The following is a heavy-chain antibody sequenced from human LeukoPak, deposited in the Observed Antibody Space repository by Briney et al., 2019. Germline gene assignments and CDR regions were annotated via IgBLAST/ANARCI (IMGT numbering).Heavy chain of an antibody. CDR2: ISYDGSNK. J-gene: IGHJ4*02. CDR1: GFTFSSYA. V-gene: IGHV3-30-3*01. D-gene: IGHD2-21*01. Sequence: GGSLRLSCAASGFTFSSYAMHWVRQAPGKGLEWVAVISYDGSNKYYADSVKGRFTISRDNSKNTLYLQMNSLRAEDTAVYYCARGLCGSDCYDYWGQGTLVTVSS. CDR3: ARGLCGSDCYDY.